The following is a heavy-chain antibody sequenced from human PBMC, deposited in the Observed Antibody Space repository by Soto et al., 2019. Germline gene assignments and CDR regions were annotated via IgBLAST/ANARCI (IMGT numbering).Heavy chain of an antibody. V-gene: IGHV5-51*01. CDR3: ASVKAGNFYYGVDV. J-gene: IGHJ6*02. CDR2: IYPGDSDT. D-gene: IGHD1-1*01. Sequence: EPMTIARRGPGKNISRYWPRRLRQRSGKGLEWMGIIYPGDSDTRYSPPFKGQVTISADKSISTAYLQWSSLKASDTAIYYCASVKAGNFYYGVDVWGQGTTVTVSS. CDR1: GKNISRYW.